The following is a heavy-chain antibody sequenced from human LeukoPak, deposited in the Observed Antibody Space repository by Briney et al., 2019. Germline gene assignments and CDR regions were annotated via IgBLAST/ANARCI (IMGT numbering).Heavy chain of an antibody. CDR3: ASSYSDYGDSPRFDS. CDR1: GGSISSRLYY. J-gene: IGHJ4*02. V-gene: IGHV4-39*07. Sequence: SETLSLTCTVSGGSISSRLYYWGWLRQSPGKGLEWFGSVFYDGSTYYNPSLKSRVTISVDTSKNQFSLQLSSVTAADTALYYCASSYSDYGDSPRFDSWGQGTLVTVSS. CDR2: VFYDGST. D-gene: IGHD4-17*01.